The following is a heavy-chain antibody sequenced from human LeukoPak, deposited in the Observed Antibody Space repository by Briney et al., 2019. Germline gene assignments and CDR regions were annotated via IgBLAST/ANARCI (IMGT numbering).Heavy chain of an antibody. CDR3: ARGRVSSSSWSSTYYYYFYIDV. D-gene: IGHD6-13*01. CDR1: GYSISSGYS. CDR2: IYHSGNT. V-gene: IGHV4-38-2*02. Sequence: SETLSLTCTVSGYSISSGYSWGWIWQPPGKGLEWIGSIYHSGNTYYNPSLNSRVTISRDMSKNHFSLELSSVTAADTAVYFCARGRVSSSSWSSTYYYYFYIDVWGKGTTVTVSS. J-gene: IGHJ6*03.